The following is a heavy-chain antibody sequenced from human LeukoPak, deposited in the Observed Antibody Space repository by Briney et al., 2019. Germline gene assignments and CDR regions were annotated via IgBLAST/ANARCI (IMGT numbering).Heavy chain of an antibody. Sequence: GGSLRLSCVASGFTFDDYAMHWVRHVPGKGLEWVSGISWNTSSIGYVDSVKGRFTISRDNAKNSLYLQMNSLRAEDTAVYYCARDLNWETYWGQGTLVTVSS. CDR1: GFTFDDYA. CDR3: ARDLNWETY. D-gene: IGHD1-1*01. J-gene: IGHJ4*02. V-gene: IGHV3-9*01. CDR2: ISWNTSSI.